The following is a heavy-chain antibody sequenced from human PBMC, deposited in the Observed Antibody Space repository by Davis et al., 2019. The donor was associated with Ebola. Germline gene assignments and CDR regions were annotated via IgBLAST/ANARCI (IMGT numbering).Heavy chain of an antibody. CDR2: ISGFNTNT. D-gene: IGHD3-9*01. Sequence: ASVKVSCKSSGYTFTSYGLVWVRQAPGLGLEWMGWISGFNTNTNFAQKFQGRVTVSKGTSTNTAYMDLRSLTSDDTAIYYCARAPNYDVLTGTSSYYFDYWGQGTLVTVYS. J-gene: IGHJ4*02. CDR1: GYTFTSYG. V-gene: IGHV1-18*04. CDR3: ARAPNYDVLTGTSSYYFDY.